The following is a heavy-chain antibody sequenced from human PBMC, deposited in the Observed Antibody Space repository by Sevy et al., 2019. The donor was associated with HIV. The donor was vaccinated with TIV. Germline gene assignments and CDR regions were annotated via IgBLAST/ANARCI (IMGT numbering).Heavy chain of an antibody. CDR2: FSFGCGEI. Sequence: GGSLRLSCAASGFTFSKYSMSWVRQPPGKGLEWVSTFSFGCGEINYADSVKGRFTISRDNSKCSVYLQMNNLRPEDTAVYYCAREGCTKPHDYWGQGTLVTVSS. V-gene: IGHV3-23*01. CDR1: GFTFSKYS. D-gene: IGHD2-8*01. J-gene: IGHJ4*02. CDR3: AREGCTKPHDY.